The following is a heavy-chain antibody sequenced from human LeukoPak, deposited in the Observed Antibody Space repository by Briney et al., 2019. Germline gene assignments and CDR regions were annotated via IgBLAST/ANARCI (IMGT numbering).Heavy chain of an antibody. Sequence: PGGSLRLACSASGFIFSNYAMHWVRQAPGEGLEYVSAISTQGATIYYADSVQGRFSISRDNSKNTLYLQMSSLRAGDTAVYYCVKGGPTTNIAVAGAFDNWGQGTLDSVSS. J-gene: IGHJ4*02. D-gene: IGHD6-19*01. CDR3: VKGGPTTNIAVAGAFDN. V-gene: IGHV3-64D*09. CDR2: ISTQGATI. CDR1: GFIFSNYA.